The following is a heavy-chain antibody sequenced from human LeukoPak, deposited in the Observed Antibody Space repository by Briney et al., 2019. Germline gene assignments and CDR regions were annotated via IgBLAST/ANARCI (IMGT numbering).Heavy chain of an antibody. CDR2: FLYSGGT. V-gene: IGHV4-39*07. CDR3: ARLSSRSYFDY. D-gene: IGHD6-13*01. J-gene: IGHJ4*02. Sequence: SETLSLTCSVSGDSISSSNYYWIWIRQPPGKGLEWIGTFLYSGGTYYNPSLKSRVTISVDTSKNQFSLKLSSVTAADTAVYYCARLSSRSYFDYWGQGTLVTVSS. CDR1: GDSISSSNYY.